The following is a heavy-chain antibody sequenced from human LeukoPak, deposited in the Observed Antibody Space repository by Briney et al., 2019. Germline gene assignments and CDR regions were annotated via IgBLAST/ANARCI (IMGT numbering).Heavy chain of an antibody. CDR2: INTDGTST. CDR1: GFSFSTYW. J-gene: IGHJ4*02. V-gene: IGHV3-74*01. CDR3: ATNYFDY. Sequence: GGSLRLSCAASGFSFSTYWMHWVRQAPGKGLVWASRINTDGTSTWEADSVKGRFTISRDNAKNTLYLQMNSLRAEDTAVYYCATNYFDYWGQGALVTVSS. D-gene: IGHD2-8*01.